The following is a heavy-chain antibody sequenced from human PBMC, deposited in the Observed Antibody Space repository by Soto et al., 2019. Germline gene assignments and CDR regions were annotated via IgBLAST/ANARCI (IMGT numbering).Heavy chain of an antibody. J-gene: IGHJ2*01. CDR2: IYGGGDYT. D-gene: IGHD1-26*01. CDR3: AKNRGSGSYTNGNVAC. Sequence: EVQVLESGGGLVQPGGSLRLSCAASGFTFSNYAMSWVRQAPGKGLEWVSTIYGGGDYTHYTDSVKGRFTISRDNSRKSLFLRTNSRITEDTGGDYCAKNRGSGSYTNGNVACWGRGTLVTVS. V-gene: IGHV3-23*01. CDR1: GFTFSNYA.